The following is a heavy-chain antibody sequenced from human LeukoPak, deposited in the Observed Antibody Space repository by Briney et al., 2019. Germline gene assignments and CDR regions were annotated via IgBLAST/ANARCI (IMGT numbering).Heavy chain of an antibody. D-gene: IGHD6-19*01. V-gene: IGHV3-23*01. CDR3: AKVYASGWSYFDY. J-gene: IGHJ4*02. CDR1: GFAFTSYA. Sequence: GGSLRLSCAASGFAFTSYAMSWVRQAPGKGLEWVSGFTGRGDATDYADSVKGRFTISRDNSKNTLSLQMNSLRAEDTAVYYCAKVYASGWSYFDYWGQGTPVTVSS. CDR2: FTGRGDAT.